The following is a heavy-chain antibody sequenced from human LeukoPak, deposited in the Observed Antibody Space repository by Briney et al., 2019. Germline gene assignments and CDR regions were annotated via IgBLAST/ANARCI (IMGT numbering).Heavy chain of an antibody. V-gene: IGHV3-30*18. J-gene: IGHJ4*02. Sequence: PGGSLRLSCAASGFTFSSYGMHWVRQAPGKGLEWVAVISYDGSNKYYADSVRGRFTISRDNSKNTLYLQMNSLRAEDTAVYYCAKVTLRGVMAYFFDYWGQGTLVTVSS. CDR1: GFTFSSYG. D-gene: IGHD3-10*01. CDR3: AKVTLRGVMAYFFDY. CDR2: ISYDGSNK.